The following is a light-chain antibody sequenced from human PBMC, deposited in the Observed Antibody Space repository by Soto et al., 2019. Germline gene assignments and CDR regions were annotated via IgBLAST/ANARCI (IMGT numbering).Light chain of an antibody. Sequence: DRLLTQSPYALAVSLGERATINCKSSQSVLYSSKNKNYLAWYQHKPAKAPKRLIYAASSLQSGVPSRFSGSGSGTEFTLTISSLQPEDSATYFCLQHNTYPRTFGQGTKVDIK. CDR2: AAS. V-gene: IGKV4-1*01. CDR1: QSVLYSSKNKNY. CDR3: LQHNTYPRT. J-gene: IGKJ1*01.